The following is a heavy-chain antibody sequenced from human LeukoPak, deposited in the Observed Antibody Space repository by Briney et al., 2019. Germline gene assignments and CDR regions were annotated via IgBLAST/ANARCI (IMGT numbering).Heavy chain of an antibody. CDR1: GFTLNNYN. D-gene: IGHD6-13*01. J-gene: IGHJ5*01. CDR2: ISSNNRYI. Sequence: GGSLRLSCAASGFTLNNYNMNWVRQAPGKGLEWVSSISSNNRYIYYADSVKGRFTVSRDNSKNTLYLQMNSLRADDTAVYYCARIQSLASSFSSFDSWGQGTLVTVSS. V-gene: IGHV3-21*01. CDR3: ARIQSLASSFSSFDS.